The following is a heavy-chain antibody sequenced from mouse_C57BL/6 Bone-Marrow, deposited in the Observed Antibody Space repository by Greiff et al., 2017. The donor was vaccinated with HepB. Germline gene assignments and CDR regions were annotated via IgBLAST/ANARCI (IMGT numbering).Heavy chain of an antibody. J-gene: IGHJ3*01. CDR1: GFTFNTYA. D-gene: IGHD2-4*01. Sequence: EVQLVESGGGLVQPKGSLKLSCAASGFTFNTYAMHWVRQAPGKGLEWVARIRSKSSNYTTYYADSVKDRFTISRDDSQSMLYLQMNNLKTEDTAMYYCVSSSYYDYDDRFAYWGQGTLVTVSA. CDR2: IRSKSSNYTT. CDR3: VSSSYYDYDDRFAY. V-gene: IGHV10-3*01.